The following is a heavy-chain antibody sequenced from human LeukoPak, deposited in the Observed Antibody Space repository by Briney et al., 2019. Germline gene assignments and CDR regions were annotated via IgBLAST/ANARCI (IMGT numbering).Heavy chain of an antibody. V-gene: IGHV3-23*01. Sequence: GGSLRLSCASSGFSFSGYAMSWVRQAPGKGLEWVSAISGSGGSTYYADSVKGRFTISRDNSKNTLYLQMNRPRAENTDVYYWEKDRGGFGDYWGQGTVVTVSS. CDR1: GFSFSGYA. CDR3: EKDRGGFGDY. J-gene: IGHJ4*02. CDR2: ISGSGGST. D-gene: IGHD3-10*01.